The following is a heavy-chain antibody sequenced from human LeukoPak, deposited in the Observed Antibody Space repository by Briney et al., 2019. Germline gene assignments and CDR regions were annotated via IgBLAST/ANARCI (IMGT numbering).Heavy chain of an antibody. V-gene: IGHV3-66*02. Sequence: GGSLRLSCAAFGFTVSADYMSWVRQAPGKGLEWVSIIYSGGDTYYADSVKGRFTISRDNSKNTLYLRVNSLRAEDTAVYYCARDRYSTIFGGWGQGTLVTVSS. CDR1: GFTVSADY. J-gene: IGHJ4*02. CDR3: ARDRYSTIFGG. D-gene: IGHD3-3*01. CDR2: IYSGGDT.